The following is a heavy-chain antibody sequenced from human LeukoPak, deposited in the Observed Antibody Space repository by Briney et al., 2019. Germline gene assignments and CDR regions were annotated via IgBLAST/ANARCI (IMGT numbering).Heavy chain of an antibody. CDR3: AKDLDSTDLYDNVE. CDR1: GFTFSRYA. Sequence: GGSLRLSCAVSGFTFSRYAMNWVRQTPGRGLEWVSLIGTDEDRTHYADSVKGRFTISRDNSKNTLFLQMNSLRAEDTALYYCAKDLDSTDLYDNVEWGQGTLVTVSS. V-gene: IGHV3-23*01. D-gene: IGHD2/OR15-2a*01. J-gene: IGHJ1*01. CDR2: IGTDEDRT.